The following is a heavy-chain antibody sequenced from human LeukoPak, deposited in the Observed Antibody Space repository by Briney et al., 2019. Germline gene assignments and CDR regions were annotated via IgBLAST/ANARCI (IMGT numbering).Heavy chain of an antibody. CDR1: GGSISSYY. J-gene: IGHJ4*02. Sequence: SEALSLTCTVSGGSISSYYWSWIRQPAGKGLEWIGRIYTSGSTNYNPSLKSRVTMSVDTSKNQFSLKLSSVTAADTAVYYCARAQITMVRGAPPYFDYWGQGTLVTVSS. CDR2: IYTSGST. D-gene: IGHD3-10*01. V-gene: IGHV4-4*07. CDR3: ARAQITMVRGAPPYFDY.